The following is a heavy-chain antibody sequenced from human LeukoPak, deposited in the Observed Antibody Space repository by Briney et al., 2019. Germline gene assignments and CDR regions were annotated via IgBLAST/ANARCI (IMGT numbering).Heavy chain of an antibody. CDR2: ITWNSGTI. J-gene: IGHJ3*02. CDR3: ARDGYQLPLDAFDI. V-gene: IGHV3-9*01. CDR1: GFTFDDYA. Sequence: GGSLRLSCAASGFTFDDYAMHWVRQGPGKGLEWVSGITWNSGTIGYADFVKGRFTISRDNAKNSLYLQMNSLRAEDTALYSCARDGYQLPLDAFDIWGQGTMVTVSS. D-gene: IGHD2-2*01.